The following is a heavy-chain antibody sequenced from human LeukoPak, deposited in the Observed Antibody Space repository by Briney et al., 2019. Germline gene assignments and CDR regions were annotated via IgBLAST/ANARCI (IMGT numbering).Heavy chain of an antibody. V-gene: IGHV1-69*05. CDR2: IIPIFGTA. CDR1: GGTFSSYA. Sequence: ASVKVSCKASGGTFSSYAISWVRQAPGQGLEWMGRIIPIFGTANYAQKFQGRVTITTDESTSTAYMELSSLRSEDTAVYYCARDRDYYDSSGTLVLGNLFDYWGQGTLVTVSS. D-gene: IGHD3-22*01. J-gene: IGHJ4*02. CDR3: ARDRDYYDSSGTLVLGNLFDY.